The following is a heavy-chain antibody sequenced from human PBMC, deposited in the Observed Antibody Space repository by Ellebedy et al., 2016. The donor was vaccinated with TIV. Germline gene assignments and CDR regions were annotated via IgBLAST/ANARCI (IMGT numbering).Heavy chain of an antibody. CDR1: GDSISDYY. J-gene: IGHJ4*02. V-gene: IGHV4-59*01. D-gene: IGHD5-18*01. CDR3: ARGARYSYGFFDY. Sequence: SETLSLXXGVSGDSISDYYWSCIRQPPGKGLEFIGYIYKSGISRYNPSLRSRPIISLDTSKSHFSLHLSSVTTADTAMYYCARGARYSYGFFDYWGQGILVTVSS. CDR2: IYKSGIS.